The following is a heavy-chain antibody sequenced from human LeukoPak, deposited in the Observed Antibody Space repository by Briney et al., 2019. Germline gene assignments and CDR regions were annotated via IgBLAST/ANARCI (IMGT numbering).Heavy chain of an antibody. J-gene: IGHJ5*02. CDR1: GGSISSYY. V-gene: IGHV4-59*01. D-gene: IGHD5-18*01. Sequence: PSETLSLTCTVSGGSISSYYWSWIRQPPGKGLEWIGYVYYSGSTNYNPSLKCRVTISVDTSKNQFSLKLSSVTAADTAVYYCAREFGYGLNWSDPWGQGTLVTVSS. CDR2: VYYSGST. CDR3: AREFGYGLNWSDP.